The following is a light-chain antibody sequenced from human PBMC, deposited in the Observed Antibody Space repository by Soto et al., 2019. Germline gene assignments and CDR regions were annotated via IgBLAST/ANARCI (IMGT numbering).Light chain of an antibody. J-gene: IGKJ4*01. CDR1: QSVRSY. V-gene: IGKV3-11*01. Sequence: EVVLTQSPATLSLSPGESATLSCRASQSVRSYLAWYQQKPGQAPRLPIYGASNRATGIPARFSGSGSGTDFTLTISSLEPEDFAVYYCQQRRNWLLSFGGGTKVEIK. CDR2: GAS. CDR3: QQRRNWLLS.